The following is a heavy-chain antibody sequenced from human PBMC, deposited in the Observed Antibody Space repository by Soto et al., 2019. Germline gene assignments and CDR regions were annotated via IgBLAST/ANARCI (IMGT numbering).Heavy chain of an antibody. CDR1: GYTFTSYF. Sequence: ASVKVSCKASGYTFTSYFMHWVRQAPGQGLEWMGIINPSGGSTSYAQKFQDRVTIIRDTSASTVYMEMSSLRSEDTAMYYCARVQSGSDWGYYFDSWGQGTLVTVSS. CDR2: INPSGGST. CDR3: ARVQSGSDWGYYFDS. J-gene: IGHJ4*02. D-gene: IGHD2-15*01. V-gene: IGHV1-46*01.